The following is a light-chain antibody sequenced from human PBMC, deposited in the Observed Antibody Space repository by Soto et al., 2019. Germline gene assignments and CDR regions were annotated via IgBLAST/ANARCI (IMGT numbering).Light chain of an antibody. CDR1: QSVSSY. CDR2: DAS. V-gene: IGKV3-11*01. J-gene: IGKJ1*01. Sequence: EIVLTQSPATLSLSPGERATLSCRASQSVSSYLAWYQQKPGQAPRLLIYDASNRATGIPARFSGSGSGTDFTLTISSLEPEDFAVYYCRQRSNCPGTFGQGTKVEIK. CDR3: RQRSNCPGT.